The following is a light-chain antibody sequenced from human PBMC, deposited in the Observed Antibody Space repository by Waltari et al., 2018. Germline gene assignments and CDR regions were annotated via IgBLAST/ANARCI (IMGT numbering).Light chain of an antibody. CDR1: SNHVGSDDL. J-gene: IGLJ3*02. CDR3: CSYAGSAPRLV. CDR2: EVI. Sequence: QSALTQPASVSGSPGQSITISCTWTSNHVGSDDLVSWYQFRPGEVPKLLIYEVIKRPSGVSDRFSGSKSDNTASLTISRLQAEDEAAYYCCSYAGSAPRLVFGGGTNLTVL. V-gene: IGLV2-23*02.